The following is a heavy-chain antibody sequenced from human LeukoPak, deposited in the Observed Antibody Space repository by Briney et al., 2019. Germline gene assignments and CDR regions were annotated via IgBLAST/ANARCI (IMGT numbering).Heavy chain of an antibody. CDR1: GFTFSKYP. Sequence: GGSLRLSCAASGFTFSKYPMHWVRQAPGKGLEWVAVISYDVGSNTYYADSVKGRFTISRDNSKNTLYLQMNSLIAEDTAVYYCARLNLGYGYFLEATKRDYWGQGTLVTVSS. D-gene: IGHD5-18*01. J-gene: IGHJ4*02. V-gene: IGHV3-30-3*01. CDR3: ARLNLGYGYFLEATKRDY. CDR2: ISYDVGSNT.